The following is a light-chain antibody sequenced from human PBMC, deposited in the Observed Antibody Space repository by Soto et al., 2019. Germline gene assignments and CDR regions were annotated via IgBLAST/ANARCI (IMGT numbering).Light chain of an antibody. Sequence: EIVLTQSPATLSLSPGERATLSCRASQSVSSYLAWYQQKPGQAPRLLIYDASNRATGIPARFSGSGSGTDFTLTISSLEPEDFAVYYCQQHSNWLTFGGGTQVEIK. J-gene: IGKJ4*01. CDR3: QQHSNWLT. CDR1: QSVSSY. V-gene: IGKV3-11*01. CDR2: DAS.